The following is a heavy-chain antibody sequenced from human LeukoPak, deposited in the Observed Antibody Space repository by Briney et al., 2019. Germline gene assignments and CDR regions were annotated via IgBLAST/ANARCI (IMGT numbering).Heavy chain of an antibody. V-gene: IGHV1-69*01. CDR2: IIPIFGTA. Sequence: SLKVSCQASGGTFSSYAISWVRQAPGHGLEWMGGIIPIFGTAKSSQMFQGRVAITADESTSTAYMELSSLRSEDTAVYYCARTLDIVVGPAAKVQGYYYYMDVWGKGTTVTVSS. D-gene: IGHD2-2*03. CDR3: ARTLDIVVGPAAKVQGYYYYMDV. J-gene: IGHJ6*03. CDR1: GGTFSSYA.